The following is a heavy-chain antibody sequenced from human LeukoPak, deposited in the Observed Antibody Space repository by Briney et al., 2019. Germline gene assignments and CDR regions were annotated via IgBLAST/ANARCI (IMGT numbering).Heavy chain of an antibody. Sequence: PGGSLRLSCAASGFTFSSYSRNWVRQAPGKGLEWVSSISSSSSYIYYADSVKGRFTISRDNAKNSLYLQMNSLRAEDTAVYYCARVSKGPHHFDSWGQGTLVTVSS. D-gene: IGHD4-11*01. CDR2: ISSSSSYI. V-gene: IGHV3-21*01. J-gene: IGHJ4*02. CDR1: GFTFSSYS. CDR3: ARVSKGPHHFDS.